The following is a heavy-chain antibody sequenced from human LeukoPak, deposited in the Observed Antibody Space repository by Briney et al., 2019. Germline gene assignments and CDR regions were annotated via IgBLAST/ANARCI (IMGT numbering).Heavy chain of an antibody. CDR2: ICAYNGNT. D-gene: IGHD3-10*01. J-gene: IGHJ4*02. V-gene: IGHV1-18*01. CDR1: GYTFTSYG. Sequence: GASVKVSCKASGYTFTSYGISWVRQAPGQGLEWMGLICAYNGNTNYAQKLQSRVTMTTDTATSTDYIELRSLRSDDTAVYYCARAPAVGSGSYYESYPYDNSGQGALVTVSS. CDR3: ARAPAVGSGSYYESYPYDN.